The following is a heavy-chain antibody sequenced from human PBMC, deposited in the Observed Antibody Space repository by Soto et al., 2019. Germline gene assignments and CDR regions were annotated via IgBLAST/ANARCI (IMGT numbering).Heavy chain of an antibody. J-gene: IGHJ5*02. CDR3: ARGGLSSTSPFDP. D-gene: IGHD2-2*01. V-gene: IGHV1-69*13. CDR1: GCTFSSYA. CDR2: IIPIFGTA. Sequence: ASVKVSCKASGCTFSSYAISWVRQAPGQGLEWMGGIIPIFGTANYAQKFQGRVTITADESTSTAYMELSSLRSEDTAVYYCARGGLSSTSPFDPWGQGTLVTVSS.